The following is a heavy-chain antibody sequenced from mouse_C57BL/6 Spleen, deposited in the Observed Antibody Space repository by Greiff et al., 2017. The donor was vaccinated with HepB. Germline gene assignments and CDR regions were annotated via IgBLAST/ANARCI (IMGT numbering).Heavy chain of an antibody. Sequence: EVKLMESGPGLVKPSQSLSLTCSVTGYSITSGYYWNWIRQFPGNKLEWMGYISYDGSNNYNPSLKNRISITRDTSKNQFFLKLNSVTTEDTATYYCARGESNYAWFAYWGQGTLVTVSA. CDR2: ISYDGSN. CDR1: GYSITSGYY. D-gene: IGHD2-5*01. J-gene: IGHJ3*01. V-gene: IGHV3-6*01. CDR3: ARGESNYAWFAY.